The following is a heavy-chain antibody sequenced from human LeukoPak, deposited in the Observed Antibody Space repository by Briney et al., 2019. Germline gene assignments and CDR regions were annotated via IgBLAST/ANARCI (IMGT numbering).Heavy chain of an antibody. CDR2: ISGSGGST. CDR1: GFTFSSYA. CDR3: AKVRSYQLPIDY. D-gene: IGHD2-2*01. V-gene: IGHV3-23*01. J-gene: IGHJ4*02. Sequence: PGGSLRLSCAASGFTFSSYAMSWVRQAPGKGLEWISAISGSGGSTYYADSVKGRFTISRDNARNTLYLQMNSLRAEDTAVYYCAKVRSYQLPIDYWGQGTLVTVSS.